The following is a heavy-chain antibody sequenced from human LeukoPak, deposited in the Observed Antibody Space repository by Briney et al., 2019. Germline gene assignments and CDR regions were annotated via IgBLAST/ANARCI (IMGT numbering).Heavy chain of an antibody. Sequence: SETLSLTCAVYGGSFSGYYWSWIRQPPGKGLEWIGEINHSGSTNYNPSLKSRVTISVDTSKNQFSLKLSSVTAADTAVYYCARGRWNCDYWGQGTLVTVSS. J-gene: IGHJ4*02. CDR3: ARGRWNCDY. V-gene: IGHV4-34*01. CDR1: GGSFSGYY. D-gene: IGHD1-1*01. CDR2: INHSGST.